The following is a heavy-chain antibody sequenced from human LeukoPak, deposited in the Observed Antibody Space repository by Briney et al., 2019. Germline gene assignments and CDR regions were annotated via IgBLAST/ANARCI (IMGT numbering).Heavy chain of an antibody. CDR2: IGGSGGSA. V-gene: IGHV3-23*01. CDR3: AKQGGDFYDTSGKGFDY. D-gene: IGHD2-21*01. CDR1: GFTFSSCS. J-gene: IGHJ4*02. Sequence: GGSLRLSCAASGFTFSSCSMSWVRQAPGKGLEWVSAIGGSGGSAYYADSVKGRFTFSRDNSKNTLYLQMNSLTAADTAIYYCAKQGGDFYDTSGKGFDYWGQGTLVTVSS.